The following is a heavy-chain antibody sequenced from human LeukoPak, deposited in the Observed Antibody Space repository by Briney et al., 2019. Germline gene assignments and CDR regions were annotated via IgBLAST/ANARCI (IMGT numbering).Heavy chain of an antibody. D-gene: IGHD3-10*01. V-gene: IGHV4-39*01. J-gene: IGHJ4*02. CDR2: IYYSGST. CDR3: ARHGMVRGVIITRIDY. CDR1: GGSISSSSYY. Sequence: SETLSLTSTVSGGSISSSSYYWGWIRQPPGKGLEWIGSIYYSGSTYYNPSLKSRVTISVDTSKNQFSLKLSSVTAADTAVYYCARHGMVRGVIITRIDYWGQGTLVTVSS.